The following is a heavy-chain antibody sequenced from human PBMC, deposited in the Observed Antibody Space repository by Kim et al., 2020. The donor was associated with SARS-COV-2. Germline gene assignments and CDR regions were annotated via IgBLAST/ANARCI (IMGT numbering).Heavy chain of an antibody. CDR3: AKGPVVAAIDY. CDR2: ISGSGGST. D-gene: IGHD2-15*01. J-gene: IGHJ4*02. CDR1: GFTFSSYA. V-gene: IGHV3-23*01. Sequence: GGSLRLSCAASGFTFSSYAMSWVRQAPGKGLEWVSAISGSGGSTYYADSGKGRFTTSRDNSKNTPYLQMNSLRAEDTAVYYCAKGPVVAAIDYWGQGTLVTVSS.